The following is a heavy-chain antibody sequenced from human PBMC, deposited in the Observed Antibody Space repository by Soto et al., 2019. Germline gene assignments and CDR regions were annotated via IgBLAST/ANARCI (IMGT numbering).Heavy chain of an antibody. V-gene: IGHV3-23*01. CDR1: GFTFTTYA. J-gene: IGHJ4*02. Sequence: EVQLLESGGGLEQPGGSLRLSCAASGFTFTTYAMSWVRQAPGKGLEWVSTVSSTGNTAYYADSVKGRFTISRDTSKNTVHLQLNSLRVEDTAVYYCAKGGRSYYFDYGGQGTLVTVSS. CDR2: VSSTGNTA. D-gene: IGHD2-15*01. CDR3: AKGGRSYYFDY.